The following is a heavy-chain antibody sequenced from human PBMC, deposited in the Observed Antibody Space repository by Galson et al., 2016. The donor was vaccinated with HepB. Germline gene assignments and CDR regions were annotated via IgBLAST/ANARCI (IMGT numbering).Heavy chain of an antibody. J-gene: IGHJ3*02. CDR2: ISVSGGNT. Sequence: SPRLSCAASGFTFSSYPMIWVRQAPGKGLEWVSAISVSGGNTYYANSVKGRFTISRDNAKSTLYLQMNSLRDDDTAVYYCAREGVTVDAFDIWGQGTMVTVSS. CDR1: GFTFSSYP. D-gene: IGHD2-21*02. CDR3: AREGVTVDAFDI. V-gene: IGHV3-23*01.